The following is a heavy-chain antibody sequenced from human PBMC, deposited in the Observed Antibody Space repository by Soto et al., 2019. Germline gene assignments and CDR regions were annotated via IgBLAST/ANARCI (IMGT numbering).Heavy chain of an antibody. J-gene: IGHJ1*01. CDR2: IKSNADGATT. V-gene: IGHV3-15*02. CDR1: GFTFSYAW. D-gene: IGHD3-9*01. Sequence: EVPLVESGGALVKPGGSLTLSCAASGFTFSYAWMNWVRQVPGKGLEWVGRIKSNADGATTDYAATVKGRFSISRDDSKNTLFLQMNSLKNEDTGVYYCTTWGTFLNGYCRWGPGTLVTVSS. CDR3: TTWGTFLNGYCR.